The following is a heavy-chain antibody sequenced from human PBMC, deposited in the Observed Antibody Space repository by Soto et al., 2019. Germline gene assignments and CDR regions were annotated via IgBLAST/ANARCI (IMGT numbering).Heavy chain of an antibody. V-gene: IGHV5-10-1*01. CDR2: IDPSDSQT. Sequence: GESLKISCKGSGYSFAGYWITWVRQKPGKGLEWMGRIDPSDSQTYYSPSFRGHVTISATKSITTGFLQWSSLRASDTAMYYCERQIYASDTGPNFLYYFDSWGQGTPVTVST. J-gene: IGHJ4*02. D-gene: IGHD5-18*01. CDR1: GYSFAGYW. CDR3: ERQIYASDTGPNFLYYFDS.